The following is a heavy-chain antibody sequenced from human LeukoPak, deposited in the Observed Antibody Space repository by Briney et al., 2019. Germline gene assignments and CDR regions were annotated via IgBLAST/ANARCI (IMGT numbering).Heavy chain of an antibody. V-gene: IGHV1-24*01. D-gene: IGHD6-19*01. CDR3: ATGSGIAVSLRSYWFDP. J-gene: IGHJ5*02. CDR2: FDPEDGET. CDR1: GYTLTELS. Sequence: ASVKVSCKVSGYTLTELSMRWVRQAPGKGLEWMGGFDPEDGETIYAQKFQGRVTMTEDTSTDTAYMELSSLRSEDTAVYYCATGSGIAVSLRSYWFDPWGQGTLVTVSS.